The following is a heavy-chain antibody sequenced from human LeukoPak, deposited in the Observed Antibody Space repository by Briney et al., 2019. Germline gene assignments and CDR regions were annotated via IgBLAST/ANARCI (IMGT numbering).Heavy chain of an antibody. CDR1: GFTFSSYW. CDR3: ARDVPRIVGATEYFQH. CDR2: INSDGSST. Sequence: GGSLRLSCAASGFTFSSYWMHWVRQAPGKGLVWVSRINSDGSSTSYADSVKSRFTISRDNAKNTLYLQMNSLRAEDTAVYYCARDVPRIVGATEYFQHWGQGTLVTVSS. J-gene: IGHJ1*01. V-gene: IGHV3-74*01. D-gene: IGHD1-26*01.